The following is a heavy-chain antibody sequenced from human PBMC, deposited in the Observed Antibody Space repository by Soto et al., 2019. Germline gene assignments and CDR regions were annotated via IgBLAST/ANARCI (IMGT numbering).Heavy chain of an antibody. CDR3: ARDLSCSGGSCPIWYYYYGMDV. CDR2: TYYRSKWYN. CDR1: GDSVSSNSAA. D-gene: IGHD2-15*01. J-gene: IGHJ6*02. V-gene: IGHV6-1*01. Sequence: SQTLSLTCAISGDSVSSNSAAWNWIRQSPSRGLEWLGRTYYRSKWYNDYAVSVKSRITINPVTSKNQFSLQLNSVTPEDTAVYYCARDLSCSGGSCPIWYYYYGMDVWGQGTTVTVSS.